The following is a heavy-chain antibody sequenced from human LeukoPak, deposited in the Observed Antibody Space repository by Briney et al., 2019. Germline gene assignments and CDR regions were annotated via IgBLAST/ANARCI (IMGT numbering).Heavy chain of an antibody. D-gene: IGHD4-17*01. Sequence: PSETLSLTCTVSGGSISSYYWSWIRQPPGKGLEWIGYIYYSGSTNYNPSLKSRVTISVDTSKNQFSLKLSSVTAADTAMYYCARARVTVTTIYFDYWGQGTLVTVSS. CDR3: ARARVTVTTIYFDY. CDR2: IYYSGST. CDR1: GGSISSYY. V-gene: IGHV4-59*01. J-gene: IGHJ4*02.